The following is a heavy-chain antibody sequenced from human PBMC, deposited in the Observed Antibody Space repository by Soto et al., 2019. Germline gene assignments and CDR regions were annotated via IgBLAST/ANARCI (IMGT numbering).Heavy chain of an antibody. CDR2: IRSKANSYAT. J-gene: IGHJ4*02. Sequence: GGSLRLSCAASGFTFSGSAMHWVRQASGKGLEWVGRIRSKANSYATAYAASVKGRFTISRDDSKNTAYLQMNSLKTEDTAVYYCTRHEGLSGLDEELFDYWGQGTLVTVSS. CDR3: TRHEGLSGLDEELFDY. D-gene: IGHD3-10*01. CDR1: GFTFSGSA. V-gene: IGHV3-73*01.